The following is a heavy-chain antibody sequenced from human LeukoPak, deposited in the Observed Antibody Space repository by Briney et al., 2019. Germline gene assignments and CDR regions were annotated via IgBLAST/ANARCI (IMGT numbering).Heavy chain of an antibody. J-gene: IGHJ4*02. V-gene: IGHV3-30-3*01. CDR1: GFTFNDYA. D-gene: IGHD3-10*01. Sequence: QSGGSLRLSCAASGFTFNDYAMYWVRQAPGKGLEWVTLISYDGYDKSYADSVKGRFTISRDNAKNSLYLQMNSLRAEDTAVYYCARDSGNYYFDYWGQGTLVTVSS. CDR2: ISYDGYDK. CDR3: ARDSGNYYFDY.